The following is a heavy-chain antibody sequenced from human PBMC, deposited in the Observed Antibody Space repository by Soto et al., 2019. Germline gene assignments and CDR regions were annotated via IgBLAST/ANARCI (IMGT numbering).Heavy chain of an antibody. CDR3: ARNGSGTYYTVPDY. Sequence: QVQLVQSGAEVKKPGASVKVSCEASGYTFNNYGISWVRQAPGQGLEWMGWISTYHGYANYAQNVQGRVTMTTDTSTTTAYMELRSLRSDDTAVYYCARNGSGTYYTVPDYWGQGTLVTVSS. CDR1: GYTFNNYG. V-gene: IGHV1-18*04. CDR2: ISTYHGYA. J-gene: IGHJ4*02. D-gene: IGHD3-10*01.